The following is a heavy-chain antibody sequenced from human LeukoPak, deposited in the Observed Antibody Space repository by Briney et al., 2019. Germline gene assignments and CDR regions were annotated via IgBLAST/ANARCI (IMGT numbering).Heavy chain of an antibody. Sequence: PSETLSLTCTVSGCSISSFYWSWIRQPPGKGLEWIGYIYYSGSTNYNPSLKSRVSISVDTSKNQLSLNLSSVTAADTAVYYCARDGYGDRNFDYWGQGTLVTVSS. CDR2: IYYSGST. CDR1: GCSISSFY. D-gene: IGHD4-17*01. CDR3: ARDGYGDRNFDY. V-gene: IGHV4-59*01. J-gene: IGHJ4*02.